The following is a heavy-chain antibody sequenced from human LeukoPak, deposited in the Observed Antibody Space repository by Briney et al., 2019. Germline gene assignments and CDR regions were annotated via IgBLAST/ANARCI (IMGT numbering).Heavy chain of an antibody. D-gene: IGHD4-17*01. CDR3: ARDRNYGDHFDS. Sequence: GGSLRLSCAASGFTFSSYAMSWVRQAPGKGLEWVSAISGSGGSTYYADSVKGRFTISRDNSKNTLYLQMNSLRAEDTAVYYCARDRNYGDHFDSWGQGTLVTVSS. J-gene: IGHJ4*02. V-gene: IGHV3-23*01. CDR2: ISGSGGST. CDR1: GFTFSSYA.